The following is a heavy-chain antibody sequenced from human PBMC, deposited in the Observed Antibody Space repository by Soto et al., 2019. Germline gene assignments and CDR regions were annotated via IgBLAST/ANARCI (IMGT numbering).Heavy chain of an antibody. J-gene: IGHJ4*02. D-gene: IGHD2-15*01. Sequence: QVQLQQWGAGLLKPSETLSLTCAVYGGSFSGYYWSWIRQPPGKGLEWIGEINRSGSTNYNPSLKSRVTISVDTANNQLSLKLSSVTAADTAVYSCATASSLRGGRFDYWGQGTLVTVSS. CDR3: ATASSLRGGRFDY. CDR1: GGSFSGYY. V-gene: IGHV4-34*01. CDR2: INRSGST.